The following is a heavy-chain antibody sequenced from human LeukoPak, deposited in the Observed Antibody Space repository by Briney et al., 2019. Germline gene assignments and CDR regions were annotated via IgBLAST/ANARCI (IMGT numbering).Heavy chain of an antibody. CDR1: GGTFSSYA. Sequence: SVKVSCKASGGTFSSYAISWVRQAPGQGLEWIGRIIPIFGTANYAQKFQGRVTITTDESTSTAYMELSSLRSEDTAVYYCARVTGYSYGPFDPWGQGTLVTVSS. V-gene: IGHV1-69*05. D-gene: IGHD5-18*01. CDR2: IIPIFGTA. J-gene: IGHJ5*02. CDR3: ARVTGYSYGPFDP.